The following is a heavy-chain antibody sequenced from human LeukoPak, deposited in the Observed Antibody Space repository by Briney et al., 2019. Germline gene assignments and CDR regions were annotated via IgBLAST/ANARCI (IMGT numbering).Heavy chain of an antibody. J-gene: IGHJ3*02. Sequence: ASVKVSCKASGYTFTSYYMHWVRQAPGQGLEWMGWINPNSGGTNYAQKFQGRVTMTRDTSISTAYMELSRLRSDDTAVYYCARDELYCSGGSCYPTSTFDIWGQGTMVTVSS. V-gene: IGHV1-2*02. CDR1: GYTFTSYY. CDR3: ARDELYCSGGSCYPTSTFDI. D-gene: IGHD2-15*01. CDR2: INPNSGGT.